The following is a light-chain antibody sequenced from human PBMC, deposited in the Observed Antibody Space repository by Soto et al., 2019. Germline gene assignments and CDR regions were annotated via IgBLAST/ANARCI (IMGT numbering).Light chain of an antibody. J-gene: IGLJ1*01. CDR2: DVT. CDR1: SNYVGGYNS. Sequence: SVLTQPAPVSGGPGKSITISRPGPSNYVGGYNSVSWYQQLPGNAPKLLIYDVTIRPSGVSDRFSGSKSGTTASLTIPGLHAEDEADYYCCSYASSTIYVFGTGTKVTVL. CDR3: CSYASSTIYV. V-gene: IGLV2-14*03.